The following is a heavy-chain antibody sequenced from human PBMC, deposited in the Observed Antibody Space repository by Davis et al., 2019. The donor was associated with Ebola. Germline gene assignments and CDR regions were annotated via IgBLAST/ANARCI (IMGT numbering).Heavy chain of an antibody. CDR3: ARASRGYCSSASCQSYYYYYYMDV. CDR1: GFTFSSYS. CDR2: ISSSSSYI. Sequence: GESLKISCAASGFTFSSYSMNWVRQAPGKGLEWVSSISSSSSYIYYADSVKGRFTISRDNAKNSLYLQMNSLRAEDTAVYYCARASRGYCSSASCQSYYYYYYMDVWGKGTTVTVSS. J-gene: IGHJ6*03. D-gene: IGHD2-2*03. V-gene: IGHV3-21*01.